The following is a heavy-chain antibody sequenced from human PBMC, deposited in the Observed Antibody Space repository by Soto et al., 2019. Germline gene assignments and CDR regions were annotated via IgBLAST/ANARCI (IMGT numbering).Heavy chain of an antibody. D-gene: IGHD5-12*01. CDR1: GDSISAYS. CDR2: IHYNGNT. Sequence: PSETLSLTCTVYGDSISAYSWSWVRQPPGKGLEWIGNIHYNGNTKYNPSLKSRVSMSVDTSKNQFSLRLISVTAADTAKYFCAREGNLGRWLQPLDFWGQG. CDR3: AREGNLGRWLQPLDF. V-gene: IGHV4-59*01. J-gene: IGHJ4*02.